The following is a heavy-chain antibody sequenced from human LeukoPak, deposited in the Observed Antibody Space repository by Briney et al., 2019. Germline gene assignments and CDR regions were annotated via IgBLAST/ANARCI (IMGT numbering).Heavy chain of an antibody. Sequence: GGFLRLSCAASGFTFSSYWMSWVRQAPGKGLEWVANIKQDGSEKYYVDSVKGRFTISRDNAKNSLYLQMNSLRAEDTAVYYCARVYEGAAGIFHYYYYMDVWGKGTTVTVSS. CDR1: GFTFSSYW. J-gene: IGHJ6*03. V-gene: IGHV3-7*01. D-gene: IGHD6-13*01. CDR2: IKQDGSEK. CDR3: ARVYEGAAGIFHYYYYMDV.